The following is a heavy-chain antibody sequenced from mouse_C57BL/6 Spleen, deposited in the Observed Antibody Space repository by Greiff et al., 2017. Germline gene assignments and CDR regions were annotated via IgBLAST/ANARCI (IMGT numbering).Heavy chain of an antibody. CDR1: GYTFTSYW. CDR2: FDPNSGGT. Sequence: QVQLQQPGAELVKPGASVKLSCKASGYTFTSYWMHWVKQRPGRGLEWIGRFDPNSGGTKYNEKFKSKATLTVDKPSSTAYMQLSSLTSEDSAVYYGARSGTTVVDPAWFAYWGQGTLVTVSA. J-gene: IGHJ3*01. V-gene: IGHV1-72*01. CDR3: ARSGTTVVDPAWFAY. D-gene: IGHD1-1*01.